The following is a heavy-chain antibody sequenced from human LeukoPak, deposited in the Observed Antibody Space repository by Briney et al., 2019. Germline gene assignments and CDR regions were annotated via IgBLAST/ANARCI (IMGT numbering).Heavy chain of an antibody. J-gene: IGHJ5*02. CDR2: IYHSGST. Sequence: PSGTLSLTCAVSGGSISSSNWWSWVRQPPGKGLEWIGEIYHSGSTNYNPSLKSRVTISVDTSKNQFSLKLSSVTAADTAVYYCARLRYYGSGSYPMTGNWFDPWGQGTLVTVSS. CDR1: GGSISSSNW. D-gene: IGHD3-10*01. V-gene: IGHV4-4*02. CDR3: ARLRYYGSGSYPMTGNWFDP.